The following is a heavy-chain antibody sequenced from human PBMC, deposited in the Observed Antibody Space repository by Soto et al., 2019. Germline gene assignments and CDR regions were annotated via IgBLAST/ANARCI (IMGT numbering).Heavy chain of an antibody. CDR3: ARVTLKAGNWFDP. Sequence: ASVKVSCKASGYTFTSYYMHWVRQAPGQGLEWMGIINPSGGSTSYVQKFQGRVTMTRDTSTSTVYMELRGLTSDDTAVYYCARVTLKAGNWFDPWGQGTLVTVSS. CDR2: INPSGGST. CDR1: GYTFTSYY. J-gene: IGHJ5*02. V-gene: IGHV1-46*01.